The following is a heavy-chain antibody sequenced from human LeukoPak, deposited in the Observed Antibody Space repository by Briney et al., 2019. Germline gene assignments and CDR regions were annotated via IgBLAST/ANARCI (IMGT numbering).Heavy chain of an antibody. D-gene: IGHD4-17*01. Sequence: GGSLRLSCAASGFTFSSYSMNWVRQAPGKGLEWVSSISSSSSYIYYADSVKGRFTISRDNAKNSLYLQMNSLRAEDTALYYCARKPPSDYGDYVLDYWGQGTLVTVSS. J-gene: IGHJ4*02. CDR2: ISSSSSYI. V-gene: IGHV3-21*04. CDR1: GFTFSSYS. CDR3: ARKPPSDYGDYVLDY.